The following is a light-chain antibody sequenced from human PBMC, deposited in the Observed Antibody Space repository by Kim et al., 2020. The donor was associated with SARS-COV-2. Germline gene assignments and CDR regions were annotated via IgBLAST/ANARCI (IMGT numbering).Light chain of an antibody. CDR3: QQYNSYPLT. CDR1: QSISSW. V-gene: IGKV1-5*01. CDR2: DAS. Sequence: GDRVTITCRASQSISSWLAWYQQKPGKAPKLLIYDASSLESGVPSRFSGSGSGTEFTLTNSSLQPDDFATYYCQQYNSYPLTFGGGTKVDIK. J-gene: IGKJ4*01.